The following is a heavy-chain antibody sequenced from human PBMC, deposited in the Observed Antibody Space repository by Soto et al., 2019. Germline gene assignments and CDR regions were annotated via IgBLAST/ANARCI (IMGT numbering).Heavy chain of an antibody. CDR1: GGTFNTHY. CDR2: IIPILDIT. J-gene: IGHJ4*02. Sequence: QVQLVQSGAEVKKPGSSVKVSCKASGGTFNTHYINCLRQAPGQGLEWMGRIIPILDITKYAPKIQGRVTITADKSTGTATMDLTSLRSDDTAVYFGGILHQGGGGAEYWGQGTLITVSS. V-gene: IGHV1-69*02. CDR3: GILHQGGGGAEY. D-gene: IGHD2-21*01.